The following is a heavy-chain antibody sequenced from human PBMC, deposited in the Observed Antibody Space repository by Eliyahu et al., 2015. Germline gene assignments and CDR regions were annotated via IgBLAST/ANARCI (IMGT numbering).Heavy chain of an antibody. CDR3: ATGSSGYYDRPGPFDY. V-gene: IGHV4-31*02. Sequence: GLEWIGYIYYSGSTYYNPSLKSRVTISVDTSKNQFSLKLSSVTAADTAVYYCATGSSGYYDRPGPFDYWGQGTLVTVSS. CDR2: IYYSGST. D-gene: IGHD3-22*01. J-gene: IGHJ4*02.